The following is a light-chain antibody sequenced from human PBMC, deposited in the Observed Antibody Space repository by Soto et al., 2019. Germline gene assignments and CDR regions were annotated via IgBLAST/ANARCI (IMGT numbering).Light chain of an antibody. V-gene: IGKV3-20*01. CDR2: DAS. CDR1: QSVSSGY. J-gene: IGKJ2*01. Sequence: EIVLTQSPGTLSLSPGERATLSCRASQSVSSGYLAWYQQKPGQAPRLLIFDASFRTTGIPDRFSGSGSGTDFTLTISRVEPEDFAVYYCQQYGSSPYTFGLGTRLEIK. CDR3: QQYGSSPYT.